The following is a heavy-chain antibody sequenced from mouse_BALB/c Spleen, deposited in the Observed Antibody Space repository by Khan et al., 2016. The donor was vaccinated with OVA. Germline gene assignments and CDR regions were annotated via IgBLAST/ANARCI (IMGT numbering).Heavy chain of an antibody. CDR2: INPRNGGT. J-gene: IGHJ3*01. CDR3: TRGGYGVFAY. D-gene: IGHD1-2*01. Sequence: QVQLQQSGAELVKPGASVKLSCKASGYTFTSYYIYWMKQRPGQGLEWIGEINPRNGGTNFNEKFKSKATLTVEKSSSTAYMQLSSLTSEDSVVYYCTRGGYGVFAYWVQWTLVTVSA. V-gene: IGHV1S81*02. CDR1: GYTFTSYY.